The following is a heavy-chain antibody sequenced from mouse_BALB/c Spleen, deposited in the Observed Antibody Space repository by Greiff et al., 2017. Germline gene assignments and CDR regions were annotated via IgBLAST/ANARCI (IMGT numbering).Heavy chain of an antibody. D-gene: IGHD1-2*01. CDR2: ISSGGSYT. Sequence: EVMLVESGGGLVQPGGSRKLSCAASGFTFSSFGMHWVRQSPEKRLEWVAEISSGGSYTYYPDTVTGRFTISRDNAKNTLYLEMSSLRSEDTAMYYCARNYYGYDAMDYWGQGTSVTVSS. V-gene: IGHV5-9-4*01. CDR1: GFTFSSFG. CDR3: ARNYYGYDAMDY. J-gene: IGHJ4*01.